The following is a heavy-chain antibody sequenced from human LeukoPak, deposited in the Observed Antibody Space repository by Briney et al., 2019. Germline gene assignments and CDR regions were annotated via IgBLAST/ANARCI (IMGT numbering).Heavy chain of an antibody. J-gene: IGHJ4*01. CDR2: ISYGGSSK. Sequence: GGSLRLSCAASGFTFSTYDMHWLRQAPGKGLEWVAVISYGGSSKYYADSVKGRFTISRDNAKNTPYLQMNNLRAEDSAVYYWASARSSYGYGDAFDIWGQGTLVTVSS. D-gene: IGHD5-18*01. CDR3: ASARSSYGYGDAFDI. V-gene: IGHV3-30*14. CDR1: GFTFSTYD.